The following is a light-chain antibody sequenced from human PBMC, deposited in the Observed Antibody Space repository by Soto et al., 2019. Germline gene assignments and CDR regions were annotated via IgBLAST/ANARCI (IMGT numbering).Light chain of an antibody. CDR2: DAS. Sequence: DIQMTQSPSTLSASVGDRFTITCLASQSISSWLAWYQQKPGKAPKLLIYDASSLESGVPSRFSGSGSGTEFTLTISSLQPDDFATYYCQQYNSYSWTFGQGTKV. J-gene: IGKJ1*01. CDR1: QSISSW. V-gene: IGKV1-5*01. CDR3: QQYNSYSWT.